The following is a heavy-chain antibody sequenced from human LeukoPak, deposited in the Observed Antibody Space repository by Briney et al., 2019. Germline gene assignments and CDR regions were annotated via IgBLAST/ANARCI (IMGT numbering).Heavy chain of an antibody. V-gene: IGHV3-53*01. J-gene: IGHJ4*02. CDR3: ARHYYDSSGPNFDY. Sequence: GGSLRLSCAASGFTVSSNYMSWVRQAPGKGLEWVSVIYSGGSTYYADSVKGRFTISRDNSKNTLYLQMNSLRAEDTAVYYCARHYYDSSGPNFDYWGQGTLVTASS. CDR2: IYSGGST. CDR1: GFTVSSNY. D-gene: IGHD3-22*01.